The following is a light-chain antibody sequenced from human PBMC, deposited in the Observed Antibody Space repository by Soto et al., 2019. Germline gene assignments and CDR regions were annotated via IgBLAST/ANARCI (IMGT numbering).Light chain of an antibody. V-gene: IGLV2-14*01. J-gene: IGLJ1*01. CDR2: SVS. Sequence: QSALTQPASVSGSPGQSLTISCSGPSSDIGSYDHVAWFHQFPGKTPKLMIYSVSNRPSGVSYRFSGSKSGNTASLTISALQAEDEADYYCISYTVSRSYVFGTGTKVTVL. CDR3: ISYTVSRSYV. CDR1: SSDIGSYDH.